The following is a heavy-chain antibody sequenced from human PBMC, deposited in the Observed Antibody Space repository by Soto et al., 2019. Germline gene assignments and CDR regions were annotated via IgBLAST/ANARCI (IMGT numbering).Heavy chain of an antibody. Sequence: SETLSLTCTVSGGSISSSSYYWGWIRQPPGKGLEWIGRIYHSGSTNYNPSLKSRVTISVDTSKNQFSLKLSSVTAADTAVYYCARNTLKADYWGQGTLVTVSS. CDR1: GGSISSSSYY. D-gene: IGHD2-15*01. J-gene: IGHJ4*02. CDR3: ARNTLKADY. CDR2: IYHSGST. V-gene: IGHV4-39*07.